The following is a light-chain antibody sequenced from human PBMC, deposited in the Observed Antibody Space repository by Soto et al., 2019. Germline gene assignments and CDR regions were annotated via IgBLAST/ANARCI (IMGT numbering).Light chain of an antibody. CDR3: QQYGSSPPVT. CDR1: QSVSSSY. Sequence: EIVLTQSPGTLSLSPGERATLSCRASQSVSSSYLAWYQQNPGQAPRLLIYRASGMATGIPDRFSGSGSGTDLTLTISRLQPEDFAVYYCQQYGSSPPVTFGQGTRLEIK. J-gene: IGKJ5*01. V-gene: IGKV3-20*01. CDR2: RAS.